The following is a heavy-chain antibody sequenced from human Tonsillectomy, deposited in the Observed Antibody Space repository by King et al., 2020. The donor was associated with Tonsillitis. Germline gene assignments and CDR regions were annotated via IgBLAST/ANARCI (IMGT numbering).Heavy chain of an antibody. CDR3: VRDNWGMHD. CDR1: GFIFSNYW. CDR2: INNDGSGT. J-gene: IGHJ4*02. V-gene: IGHV3-74*03. D-gene: IGHD7-27*01. Sequence: VQLVESGGGLVQPGGSLTLSCAASGFIFSNYWMHWVRQAPGKGLVWVAHINNDGSGTTYADSVNGRFTISRDNAKSTLHLKMNSLRDDDMAVYYCVRDNWGMHDWGVGTLLTVSA.